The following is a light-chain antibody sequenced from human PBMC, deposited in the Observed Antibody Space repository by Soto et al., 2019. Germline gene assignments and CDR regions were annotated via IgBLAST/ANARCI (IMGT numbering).Light chain of an antibody. V-gene: IGKV1D-12*01. Sequence: DIVMTQSPSSVSASVGDRATISCRASQGISSWLAWYQQKPGKAPKLLIYAASSLESGVPERFSGSGSGTDFTLTISSLQPEDFAAYYCQQYNSSPLTFGQGTKLEIK. CDR3: QQYNSSPLT. CDR2: AAS. CDR1: QGISSW. J-gene: IGKJ2*01.